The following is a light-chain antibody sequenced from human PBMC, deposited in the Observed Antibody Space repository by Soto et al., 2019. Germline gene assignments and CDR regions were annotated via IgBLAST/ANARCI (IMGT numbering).Light chain of an antibody. J-gene: IGKJ5*01. CDR3: QNYNSGIT. CDR1: QDISDY. CDR2: AAS. Sequence: DIQMTQSPSSLSASVGDRVTITCRASQDISDYLAWYQQKPGKVPKLLIYAASTLQSGVPSRFSGSGSGTDFTLTVSSLQPEDGSTYYCQNYNSGITFGQGTRLEIK. V-gene: IGKV1-27*01.